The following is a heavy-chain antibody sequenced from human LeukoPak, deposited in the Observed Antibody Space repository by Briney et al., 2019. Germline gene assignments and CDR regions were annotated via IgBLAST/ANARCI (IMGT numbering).Heavy chain of an antibody. CDR1: GFTFSSHA. CDR2: ISGSGGST. CDR3: AKGGYCSGGSCIFDY. J-gene: IGHJ4*02. Sequence: PGGSLRLSCAASGFTFSSHAMSWVRQAPGKGLEWVSAISGSGGSTYYADSVKGRSTISRDNSKNTLYLQMNSLRAEDTAVYYCAKGGYCSGGSCIFDYWGQGTLVTVSS. V-gene: IGHV3-23*01. D-gene: IGHD2-15*01.